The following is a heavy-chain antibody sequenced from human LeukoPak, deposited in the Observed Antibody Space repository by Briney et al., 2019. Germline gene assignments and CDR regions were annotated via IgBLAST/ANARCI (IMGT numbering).Heavy chain of an antibody. CDR2: IYTSGST. V-gene: IGHV4-61*02. CDR3: ARDYYYYDSSGYSA. D-gene: IGHD3-22*01. J-gene: IGHJ4*02. Sequence: PSQTLSLTCTVSGGSISSGSYYWSWIRQSAGKGLEWIGRIYTSGSTNYNPSLKSRVTISVDTSKNQFSLKLSSVTAADTAVYYCARDYYYYDSSGYSAWGQGTLVTVSS. CDR1: GGSISSGSYY.